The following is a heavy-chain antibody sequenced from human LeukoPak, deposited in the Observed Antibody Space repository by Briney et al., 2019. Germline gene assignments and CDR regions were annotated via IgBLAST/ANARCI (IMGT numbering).Heavy chain of an antibody. CDR1: GGSFSGYY. J-gene: IGHJ4*02. CDR2: INHSGST. V-gene: IGHV4-34*01. D-gene: IGHD3-22*01. CDR3: ARGFHGSAYRGPYYFDY. Sequence: SETLSLTCAVYGGSFSGYYWSWIRQPPGKGLEWIGEINHSGSTNYNPSLKSRVTISVDTSKNQFSLKLSSVTAADTAVYYCARGFHGSAYRGPYYFDYWGQGTLVTVSS.